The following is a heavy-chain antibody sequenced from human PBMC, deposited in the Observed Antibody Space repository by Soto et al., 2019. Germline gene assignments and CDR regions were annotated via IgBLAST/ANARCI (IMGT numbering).Heavy chain of an antibody. Sequence: ASVKVSCKASGYTFTGYYMHWVRQAPGQGLEWMGWINPNSGGTNYAQKFQGRVTMTRDTSISTAYMELSRLRSDDTAVYYCARGYRSGGSCSWLDPSGKRTRVT. CDR2: INPNSGGT. CDR3: ARGYRSGGSCSWLDP. J-gene: IGHJ5*02. D-gene: IGHD2-15*01. V-gene: IGHV1-2*02. CDR1: GYTFTGYY.